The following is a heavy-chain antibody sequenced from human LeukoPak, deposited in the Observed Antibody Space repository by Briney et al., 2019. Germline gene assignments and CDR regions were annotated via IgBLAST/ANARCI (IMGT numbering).Heavy chain of an antibody. V-gene: IGHV3-23*01. Sequence: GGSLRLSCAASGFTFSTYAVSWVRQAPGKGLEWVSSISGSGARTYYADSVKGRFTISRDTSKNTLYLQMNSLRADDTAVYYCAKDRPCTTCAHSDDWGQGTLVTVSS. CDR2: ISGSGART. CDR1: GFTFSTYA. D-gene: IGHD2-2*01. J-gene: IGHJ4*02. CDR3: AKDRPCTTCAHSDD.